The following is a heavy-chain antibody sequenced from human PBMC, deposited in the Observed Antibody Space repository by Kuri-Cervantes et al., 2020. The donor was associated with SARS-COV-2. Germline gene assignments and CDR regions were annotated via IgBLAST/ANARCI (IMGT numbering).Heavy chain of an antibody. J-gene: IGHJ3*02. CDR3: AAPHHLGIVEAMGAFDI. CDR1: GYTFTSYG. D-gene: IGHD1-26*01. V-gene: IGHV1-18*01. Sequence: ASVKVSCKASGYTFTSYGISWVRQAPGQGLEWMGWISAYNGNTNYAQKFQERVTITRDMSTSTAYMELSSLRSEDTAVYYCAAPHHLGIVEAMGAFDIWGQGTMVTVSS. CDR2: ISAYNGNT.